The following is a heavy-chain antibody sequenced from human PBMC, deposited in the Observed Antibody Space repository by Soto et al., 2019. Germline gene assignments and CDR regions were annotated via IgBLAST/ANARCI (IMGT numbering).Heavy chain of an antibody. V-gene: IGHV4-59*01. CDR2: IYYSGST. D-gene: IGHD3-10*01. CDR3: ARVRRITMVRGVRGYYGMDV. Sequence: SETLSLTCTVSGGSISSYYWSWIRQPPGKGLEWIGYIYYSGSTNYNPSLKSRVTISVDTSTNQFSLKLSSVTAADTAVYYCARVRRITMVRGVRGYYGMDVWGQGTTVTVSS. CDR1: GGSISSYY. J-gene: IGHJ6*02.